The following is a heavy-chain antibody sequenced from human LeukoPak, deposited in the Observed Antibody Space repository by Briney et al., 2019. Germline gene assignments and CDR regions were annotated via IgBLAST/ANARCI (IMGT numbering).Heavy chain of an antibody. J-gene: IGHJ5*02. CDR1: VRSISSYY. CDR3: ARQSLGPSRSGTSNIWFDP. CDR2: IYYSGST. V-gene: IGHV4-59*08. D-gene: IGHD3-10*01. Sequence: SQTQALIYTVSVRSISSYYWSWTRHPPGKGLEWIGYIYYSGSTNYIPSLKSRVTISVDTPKNQFSPKLSSVTAAGTAVYYCARQSLGPSRSGTSNIWFDPWGQGTLVTVSS.